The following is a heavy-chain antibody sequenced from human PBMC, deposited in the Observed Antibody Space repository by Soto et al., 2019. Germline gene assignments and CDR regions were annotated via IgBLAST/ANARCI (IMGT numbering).Heavy chain of an antibody. CDR2: IGESGTPT. V-gene: IGHV3-23*01. J-gene: IGHJ6*02. CDR1: GFTFSSYA. Sequence: EVQLLESGGSLVQPGGSVRLSCAASGFTFSSYATKWVRQAPGKGLEWVSLIGESGTPTYYADSVKGRFTISRDNSGNTLFLEMYSLRAEDTAVYYCARYIPGVRYYGMDVWGQGTTVTVSS. D-gene: IGHD2-2*01. CDR3: ARYIPGVRYYGMDV.